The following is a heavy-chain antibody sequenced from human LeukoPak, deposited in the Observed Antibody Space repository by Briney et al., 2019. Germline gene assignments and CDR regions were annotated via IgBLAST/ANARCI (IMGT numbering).Heavy chain of an antibody. J-gene: IGHJ5*02. CDR3: ARKGCTGDCYRFDP. CDR2: INPTSGAT. CDR1: GYTFTDYY. D-gene: IGHD2-21*02. V-gene: IGHV1-2*02. Sequence: GASVKVSCKASGYTFTDYYMHWVRQAPGQGLDWVGWINPTSGATNYAQKFQGRVTMTTDTSTSTAYMELSSLRSDDTAVYYCARKGCTGDCYRFDPWGQGTLVTVSS.